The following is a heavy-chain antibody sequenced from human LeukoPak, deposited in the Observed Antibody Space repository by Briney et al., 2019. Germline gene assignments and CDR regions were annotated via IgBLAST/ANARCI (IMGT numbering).Heavy chain of an antibody. V-gene: IGHV3-33*06. CDR1: GFTFSSYG. CDR2: IWYGGSNK. D-gene: IGHD1-20*01. J-gene: IGHJ3*02. CDR3: AKRPGVTGTGAAFDI. Sequence: GGSLRLSCAASGFTFSSYGMHWVRQAPGKGLEWVAVIWYGGSNKYYADSVKGRFTISRDNSKNTLYLQMNSLRAEDTAVYYCAKRPGVTGTGAAFDIWGQGTMVTVSS.